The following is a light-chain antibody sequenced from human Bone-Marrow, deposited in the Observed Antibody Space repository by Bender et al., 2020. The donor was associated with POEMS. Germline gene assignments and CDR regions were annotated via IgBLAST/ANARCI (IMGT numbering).Light chain of an antibody. CDR3: QAWDTGIRGS. CDR2: VYNEGNY. Sequence: QLVLTQSPSASTSLGASVKLTCTRGGGDTRYAIVWHHQQPPKRPRFLLKVYNEGNYTNADEIPDRFFGSSSGAESFHTNSSLQSEDAAVYYCQAWDTGIRGSFGGGTKLTVL. CDR1: GGDTRYA. J-gene: IGLJ2*01. V-gene: IGLV4-69*01.